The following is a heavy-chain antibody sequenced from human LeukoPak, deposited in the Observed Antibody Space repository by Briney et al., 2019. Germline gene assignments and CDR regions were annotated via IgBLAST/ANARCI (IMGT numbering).Heavy chain of an antibody. CDR2: ISAYNGNT. Sequence: ASVKVSCKASGYTFTSYGISWVRQAPGQGLEWMGWISAYNGNTNYTQKLQGRVTMTTDTSTSTAYMELRSLRSDDTAVYYCARVYRPGLVADGFDYWGQGTLVTVSS. CDR1: GYTFTSYG. V-gene: IGHV1-18*01. D-gene: IGHD2-15*01. J-gene: IGHJ4*02. CDR3: ARVYRPGLVADGFDY.